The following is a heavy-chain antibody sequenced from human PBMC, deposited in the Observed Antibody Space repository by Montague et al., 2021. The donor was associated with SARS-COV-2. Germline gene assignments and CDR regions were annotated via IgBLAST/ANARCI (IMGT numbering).Heavy chain of an antibody. V-gene: IGHV2-70*11. CDR3: ARILATVNAFDI. CDR2: IDWXDDK. CDR1: GFSLSTSGMC. J-gene: IGHJ3*02. Sequence: PALVKSTQTLTLTCTFSGFSLSTSGMCVSWIRQPPGKALEWLARIDWXDDKYYSTSLKTRLTISKDTSKNQVVLTMTNMDPVDTATYYCARILATVNAFDIWGQGTMVTVSS. D-gene: IGHD4-17*01.